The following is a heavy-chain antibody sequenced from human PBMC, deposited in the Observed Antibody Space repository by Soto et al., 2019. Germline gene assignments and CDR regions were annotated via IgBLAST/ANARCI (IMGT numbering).Heavy chain of an antibody. J-gene: IGHJ4*02. Sequence: LRLSCVGSGFTFSSYGMHWVRQAPGKGLECVAVISDTGSSHYYAASVEGRFTISRENSKNTLSLHMDRLRVEDTAVYYCAKDKAPFDYWGQGTLVTVSS. CDR1: GFTFSSYG. CDR2: ISDTGSSH. V-gene: IGHV3-30*18. CDR3: AKDKAPFDY.